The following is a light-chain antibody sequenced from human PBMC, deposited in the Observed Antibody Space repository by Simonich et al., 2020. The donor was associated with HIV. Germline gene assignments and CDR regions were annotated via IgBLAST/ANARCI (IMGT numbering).Light chain of an antibody. CDR1: QSISSW. CDR3: QQYNSYSVLT. V-gene: IGKV1-5*03. CDR2: KAS. J-gene: IGKJ4*01. Sequence: DIQMTQSPSSLSASVGDRVTITCRASQSISSWLAWYQQKPGKAPKLLIYKASSLESGVPSRFSGSGSGTEFPLTISSLQPDDFAAYYCQQYNSYSVLTFGGGTKVEIK.